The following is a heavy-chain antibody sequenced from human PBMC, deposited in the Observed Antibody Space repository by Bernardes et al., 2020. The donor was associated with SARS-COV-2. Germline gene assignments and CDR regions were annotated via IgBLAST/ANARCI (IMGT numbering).Heavy chain of an antibody. J-gene: IGHJ4*02. CDR1: GFTFRSYA. D-gene: IGHD3-3*01. V-gene: IGHV3-23*01. CDR3: AKLPDYDFWSGYTY. CDR2: ITGGGANT. Sequence: GGSLRRSCAASGFTFRSYAMSWVRQAPGKGLEWVSVITGGGANTYYADSVRGRFTISRDNSKNTLYLQMNSLRAEDTAVYYCAKLPDYDFWSGYTYWGQGALVTVSS.